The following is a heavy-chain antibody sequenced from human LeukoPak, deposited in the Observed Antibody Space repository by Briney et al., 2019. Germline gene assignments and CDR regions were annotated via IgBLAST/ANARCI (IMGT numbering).Heavy chain of an antibody. Sequence: SETLSLTCTVSAGSISTYCGSWIPKPPGKGLEWIGYIYYSGSTKYNPSLKSRVTMSLDTSNNHFSLKLSSVTAADTAVYYCARGYNPHYYDSSGNPYYFDYWGQGTLLTVSS. V-gene: IGHV4-59*01. CDR3: ARGYNPHYYDSSGNPYYFDY. D-gene: IGHD3-22*01. CDR2: IYYSGST. CDR1: AGSISTYC. J-gene: IGHJ4*02.